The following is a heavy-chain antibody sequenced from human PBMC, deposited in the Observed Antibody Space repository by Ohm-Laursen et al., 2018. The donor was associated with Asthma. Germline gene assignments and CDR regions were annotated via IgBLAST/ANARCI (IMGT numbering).Heavy chain of an antibody. V-gene: IGHV3-21*03. CDR1: GYTFSRYS. CDR3: TTEGANYDILTGYPYFDY. J-gene: IGHJ4*02. CDR2: ISTASTFI. Sequence: SLRLSCAASGYTFSRYSIHWVRQAPGKGLEWVASISTASTFIYYADSVRGRFTTSRDNAHNSLYLQMNSLKTEDTAVYYCTTEGANYDILTGYPYFDYWGQGTLVIVSS. D-gene: IGHD3-9*01.